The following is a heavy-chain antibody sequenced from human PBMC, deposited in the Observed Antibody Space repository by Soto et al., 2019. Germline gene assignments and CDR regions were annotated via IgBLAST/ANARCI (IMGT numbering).Heavy chain of an antibody. CDR2: ISGSGGST. CDR1: GSTFSSYA. D-gene: IGHD2-15*01. Sequence: PGGSLRLSCAASGSTFSSYAMSWVRQAPGKGLEWVSAISGSGGSTYYADSVKGRFTISRDNSKNTLYLQMNSRRAEDTAVYYCAKGGKYGSYVGYCCGYWGQGTLVTVAS. CDR3: AKGGKYGSYVGYCCGY. V-gene: IGHV3-23*01. J-gene: IGHJ4*02.